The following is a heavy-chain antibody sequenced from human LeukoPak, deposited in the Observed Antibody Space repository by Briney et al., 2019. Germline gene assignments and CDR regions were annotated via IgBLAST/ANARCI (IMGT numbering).Heavy chain of an antibody. CDR2: ISSSSYYI. CDR1: AFTFSSYS. V-gene: IGHV3-21*01. D-gene: IGHD2-15*01. Sequence: GGSLRLSCAASAFTFSSYSMNWVRQAAGKGLEWVSSISSSSYYIYYADSVKGRFTISRDNAKNSLYLQMTSLRAEDTAVYYCARICSGGPCYGQGMDVWGKGTPVTVSS. J-gene: IGHJ6*04. CDR3: ARICSGGPCYGQGMDV.